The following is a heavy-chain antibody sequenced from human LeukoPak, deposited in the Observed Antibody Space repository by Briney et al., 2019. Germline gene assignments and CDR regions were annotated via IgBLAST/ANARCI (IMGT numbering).Heavy chain of an antibody. CDR3: TREGIPY. Sequence: GRSLGLSCAASGFTFSTYNMNWVRQAPGKGLEWVSSITSSSSYVYYADSVEGRFTISRDNAKNSLYLQMNSLRAEDTAVYYCTREGIPYWGQGTLVTVSS. V-gene: IGHV3-21*01. CDR2: ITSSSSYV. D-gene: IGHD5-18*01. CDR1: GFTFSTYN. J-gene: IGHJ4*02.